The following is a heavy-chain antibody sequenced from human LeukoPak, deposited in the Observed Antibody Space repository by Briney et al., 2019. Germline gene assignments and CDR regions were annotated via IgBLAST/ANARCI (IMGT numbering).Heavy chain of an antibody. CDR2: IIPIFGTA. Sequence: GSSVKVSCKASGGTFSSYAISWVRQAPGQGLEWMGGIIPIFGTANYAQKFQGRVTITADKSTSTAYRELSSLRSEDTSVYYCARVRSLRYFDWPYDYWGQGTLVTVSS. J-gene: IGHJ4*02. CDR1: GGTFSSYA. CDR3: ARVRSLRYFDWPYDY. D-gene: IGHD3-9*01. V-gene: IGHV1-69*06.